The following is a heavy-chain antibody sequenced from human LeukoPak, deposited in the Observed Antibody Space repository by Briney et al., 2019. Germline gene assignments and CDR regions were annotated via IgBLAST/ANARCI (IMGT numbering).Heavy chain of an antibody. J-gene: IGHJ6*02. CDR3: ARGGYYGSGTPHYYGMDV. CDR1: GYTFTDYY. Sequence: ASVKVSCKTSGYTFTDYYIHWVRQAPGQGLEWMGWINTNTGNPTYAQGFTGRFVFSLDTSVSTAYLQISSLKAEDTAVYYCARGGYYGSGTPHYYGMDVWGQGTTVTVSS. V-gene: IGHV7-4-1*02. CDR2: INTNTGNP. D-gene: IGHD3-10*01.